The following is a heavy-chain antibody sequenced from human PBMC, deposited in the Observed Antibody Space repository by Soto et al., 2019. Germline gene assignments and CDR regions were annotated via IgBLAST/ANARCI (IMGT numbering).Heavy chain of an antibody. CDR2: IYPGDSDT. Sequence: PGESLKISCKGSGYSFTSYWIGWVRQMPGKGLEWMGIIYPGDSDTRYSPSFQGQVTISADKSISTAYLQWSSLKASDAAMYYCGRLPGAPRDYHYCGRAVWGQGTTVPVSS. V-gene: IGHV5-51*01. D-gene: IGHD1-26*01. CDR3: GRLPGAPRDYHYCGRAV. CDR1: GYSFTSYW. J-gene: IGHJ6*02.